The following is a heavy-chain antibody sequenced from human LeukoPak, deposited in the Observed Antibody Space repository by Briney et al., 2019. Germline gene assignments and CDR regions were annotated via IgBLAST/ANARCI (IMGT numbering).Heavy chain of an antibody. D-gene: IGHD6-6*01. CDR1: GGTFSSYA. CDR2: IIPILGIA. J-gene: IGHJ4*02. Sequence: GSSVKVSCKASGGTFSSYAISWVRQAPGQGLEWMGRIIPILGIANYAQKFQGRVTITADKSTSTAYMELSSLRSEDTAVYYCARDAPWPPPRRDFDYWGQGTLVTVSS. CDR3: ARDAPWPPPRRDFDY. V-gene: IGHV1-69*04.